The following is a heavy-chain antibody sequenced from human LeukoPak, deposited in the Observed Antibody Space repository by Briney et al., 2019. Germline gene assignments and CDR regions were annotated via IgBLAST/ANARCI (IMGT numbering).Heavy chain of an antibody. CDR2: IYYSGST. V-gene: IGHV4-59*01. CDR1: GGSISSYY. D-gene: IGHD4-11*01. J-gene: IGHJ4*02. CDR3: ARDPTRSGLDY. Sequence: PSEPLSLTCTVSGGSISSYYWSWIRQPPGKGLEWIGYIYYSGSTNYNPSLKSRVTISVDTSKNQFYLKLSSVTAADTAVYYCARDPTRSGLDYWGQGTLVTVSS.